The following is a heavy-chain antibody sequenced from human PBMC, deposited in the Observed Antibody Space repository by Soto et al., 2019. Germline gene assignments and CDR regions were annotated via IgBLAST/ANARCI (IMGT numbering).Heavy chain of an antibody. CDR1: GGSFSGYY. CDR3: ARDTGRWFDP. CDR2: INHSGST. V-gene: IGHV4-34*01. J-gene: IGHJ5*02. Sequence: SETLSLTCAVYGGSFSGYYWSWIRQPPGKGLEWIGEINHSGSTNYNPSLKSRVTISVDTSKNQFSLKLSSVTAADTAVYYCARDTGRWFDPWGQGTLVTVSS.